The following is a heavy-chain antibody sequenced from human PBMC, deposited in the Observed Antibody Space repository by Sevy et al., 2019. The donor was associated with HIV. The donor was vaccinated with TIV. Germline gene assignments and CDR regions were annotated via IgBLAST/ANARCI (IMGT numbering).Heavy chain of an antibody. J-gene: IGHJ4*02. CDR1: GFTFSSYW. D-gene: IGHD4-17*01. Sequence: GGSLRLSCAASGFTFSSYWMHWVRQAPGKGLVWVSRINSDGSSTSYADSVKGRFTISRDNAKNTLYLQMNSLRAEDTAVYYCARDRESDYGDYARFDYWGQGTLVTVSS. CDR2: INSDGSST. V-gene: IGHV3-74*01. CDR3: ARDRESDYGDYARFDY.